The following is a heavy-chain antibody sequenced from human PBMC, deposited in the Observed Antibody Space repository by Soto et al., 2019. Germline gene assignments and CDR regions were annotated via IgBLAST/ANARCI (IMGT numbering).Heavy chain of an antibody. CDR1: GGSISSGGYY. D-gene: IGHD6-19*01. Sequence: SETLSLTCTVSGGSISSGGYYWSWIRQHPGKGLEWIGYIYYSGSTYYNPSLKSRVTISVDTSKNQFSLKLSSVTAADTAVYYCARDFLLSSGWYRGGMDVWGQGTTVTVSS. CDR2: IYYSGST. CDR3: ARDFLLSSGWYRGGMDV. J-gene: IGHJ6*02. V-gene: IGHV4-31*03.